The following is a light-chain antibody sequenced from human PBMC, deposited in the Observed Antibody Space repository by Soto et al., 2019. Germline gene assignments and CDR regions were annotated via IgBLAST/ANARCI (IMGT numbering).Light chain of an antibody. V-gene: IGKV3-20*01. CDR3: QQYGSSPT. CDR2: GAS. Sequence: EIVLTQSPGTLSLSPGERATLSCRASQSVSSNYLAWYQQKPGQAPRLLIYGASSRATGIPDRFSGSGSGTDFTLTISRLEPEDFAVYYCQQYGSSPTFGPGTTVDIK. J-gene: IGKJ3*01. CDR1: QSVSSNY.